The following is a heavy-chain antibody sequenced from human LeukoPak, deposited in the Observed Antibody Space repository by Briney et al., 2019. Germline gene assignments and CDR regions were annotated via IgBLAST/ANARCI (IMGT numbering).Heavy chain of an antibody. CDR3: ARGPRGRGSTS. V-gene: IGHV4-34*01. D-gene: IGHD2-2*01. J-gene: IGHJ4*02. CDR2: INHSGST. CDR1: GGSFSGYY. Sequence: SENLSLTCAVYGGSFSGYYWSWIRQPPGKGLEWIGEINHSGSTNYNPSLKSRVTISVDTSKNQFSLKLSSVTAADTAVYYCARGPRGRGSTSWGQGTLVTVSS.